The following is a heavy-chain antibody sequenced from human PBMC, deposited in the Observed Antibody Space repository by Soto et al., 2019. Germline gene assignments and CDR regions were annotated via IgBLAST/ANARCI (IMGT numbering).Heavy chain of an antibody. CDR2: LYYGRSA. D-gene: IGHD3-22*01. Sequence: QVQLQESGPGLVKPSETLSLTCAVSGDSISTYYCMWIRQPPGKGLESIGYLYYGRSANYKPSLKSRVTLSVDTSTNQCSLTLSSMTAADTAVYYCALRSMAVVPEYWGQGTLVTVSS. CDR3: ALRSMAVVPEY. J-gene: IGHJ4*02. V-gene: IGHV4-59*01. CDR1: GDSISTYY.